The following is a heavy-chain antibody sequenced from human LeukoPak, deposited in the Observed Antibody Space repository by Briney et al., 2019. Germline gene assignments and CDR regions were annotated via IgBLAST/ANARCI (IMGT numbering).Heavy chain of an antibody. D-gene: IGHD3-3*01. J-gene: IGHJ4*02. CDR3: AHSPASRLRFLEWLFREFDY. CDR2: IYWDDDK. Sequence: ESGPTLVDPTQTLTLTCTFSGFSLSTSGVGVGWIRQPPGKALERLALIYWDDDKRYSPSLKSRLTITKDTSKNQVVLTMTNMDPVDTATYYCAHSPASRLRFLEWLFREFDYWGQGTLVTVSS. V-gene: IGHV2-5*02. CDR1: GFSLSTSGVG.